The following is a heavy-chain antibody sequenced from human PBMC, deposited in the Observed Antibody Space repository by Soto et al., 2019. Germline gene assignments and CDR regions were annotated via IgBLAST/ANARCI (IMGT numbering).Heavy chain of an antibody. V-gene: IGHV1-24*01. Sequence: GASVKVSCKVSGYTLTELSMHWVRQAPGKGLEWMGGFDPEDGETIYAQKFQGRVTMIEDTSTDTAYMELSSLRSEDTAVYYCATGYDSSGSIPYWGQGTLVTVSS. CDR2: FDPEDGET. J-gene: IGHJ4*02. CDR3: ATGYDSSGSIPY. CDR1: GYTLTELS. D-gene: IGHD3-22*01.